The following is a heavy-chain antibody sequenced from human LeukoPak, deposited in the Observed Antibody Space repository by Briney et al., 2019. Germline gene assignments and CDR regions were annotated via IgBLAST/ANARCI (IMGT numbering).Heavy chain of an antibody. CDR2: IKEDGSVK. Sequence: PGGSLSLSCAASGFTFSIYWMTWVRQAPGKGLEWVADIKEDGSVKYYVDSVKGRFTISRDNAKKSLYLQMNNLRGEDTAVYFCARRWKLSLDVWGQGTTVTVSS. CDR1: GFTFSIYW. J-gene: IGHJ6*02. CDR3: ARRWKLSLDV. V-gene: IGHV3-7*01. D-gene: IGHD5-24*01.